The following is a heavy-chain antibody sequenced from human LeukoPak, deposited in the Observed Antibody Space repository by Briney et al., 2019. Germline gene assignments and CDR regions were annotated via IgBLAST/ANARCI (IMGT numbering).Heavy chain of an antibody. Sequence: ASVKVSCKASGYTFTNYGIIWVRQAPGHGLEWMGWISAYNGNTNYAQKLQGRVTMTTDTSTSTAYMELRSLRSDDTAVYYCARSGVGYYYDSSGYYPLDYWGQGTLVTVSS. J-gene: IGHJ4*02. CDR3: ARSGVGYYYDSSGYYPLDY. D-gene: IGHD3-22*01. V-gene: IGHV1-18*01. CDR1: GYTFTNYG. CDR2: ISAYNGNT.